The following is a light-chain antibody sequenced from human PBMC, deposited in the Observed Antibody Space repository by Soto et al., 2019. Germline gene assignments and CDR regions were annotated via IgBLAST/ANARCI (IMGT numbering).Light chain of an antibody. CDR2: TNT. V-gene: IGLV1-44*01. J-gene: IGLJ2*01. CDR3: AVWDGSLNVVV. CDR1: TSNIGTNP. Sequence: QAVVTQPPSASGTPGQGVTISCSGSTSNIGTNPVNWYQHLPGTAPKLLIYTNTQRPSGVPDRFSGSKSGTSASLAVSGLQSEDEGDYYCAVWDGSLNVVVFGGGTKLTVL.